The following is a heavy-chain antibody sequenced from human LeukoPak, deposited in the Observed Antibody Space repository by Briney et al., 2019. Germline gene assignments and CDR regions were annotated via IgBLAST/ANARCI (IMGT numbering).Heavy chain of an antibody. D-gene: IGHD4-23*01. CDR2: VDPEDGET. Sequence: ASVKVSCKVSGYTFTDYYMHWVQQAPGKGLEWMGLVDPEDGETIYAEKFQGSVTITADTSTDTAYMELSSLRSEDTAVYYCATTYGGNFPSAPLDYWGQGTLVTVSS. V-gene: IGHV1-69-2*01. CDR1: GYTFTDYY. J-gene: IGHJ4*02. CDR3: ATTYGGNFPSAPLDY.